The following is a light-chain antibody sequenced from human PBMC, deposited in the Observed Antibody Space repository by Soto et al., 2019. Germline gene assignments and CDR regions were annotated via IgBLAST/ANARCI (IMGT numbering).Light chain of an antibody. CDR2: AAS. CDR1: QGISSN. CDR3: QQFNRYPIT. J-gene: IGKJ5*01. Sequence: DIQLTQSPSFLSASVGDRVTITCRASQGISSNLAWYQQKPGKAPKLLIYAASTLQSGVPSRFSGSGSGTEFTLTISSLQPEDFATYYCQQFNRYPITFGQGTRLEIK. V-gene: IGKV1-9*01.